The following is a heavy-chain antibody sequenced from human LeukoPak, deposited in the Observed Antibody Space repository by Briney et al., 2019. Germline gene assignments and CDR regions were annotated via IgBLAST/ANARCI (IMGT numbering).Heavy chain of an antibody. D-gene: IGHD5-12*01. CDR2: MNPNSGNT. V-gene: IGHV1-8*01. CDR1: GYTFTSYD. J-gene: IGHJ5*02. CDR3: AKAGIVATMNADWFDP. Sequence: GASVKVSCKASGYTFTSYDINWVRHATGQGLEWMGWMNPNSGNTGYAQKFRGRVTMTRDTSISTAYMELSSLRSEDTAVYYCAKAGIVATMNADWFDPWGQGTLVTVSS.